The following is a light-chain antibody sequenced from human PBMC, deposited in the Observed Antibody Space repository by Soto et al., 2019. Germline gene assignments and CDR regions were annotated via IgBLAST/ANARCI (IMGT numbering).Light chain of an antibody. CDR1: SSNIGAGYD. CDR2: DNT. V-gene: IGLV1-40*01. Sequence: QSVLTQPPSVSRAPGQRVTISCSGSSSNIGAGYDVHWYQQLPGTAPKLLIYDNTNRPSGVPDRFSGSKSGTSASLAITGLLVDDDADYYCQSYDTSLSGYVFGTGTKLTVL. CDR3: QSYDTSLSGYV. J-gene: IGLJ1*01.